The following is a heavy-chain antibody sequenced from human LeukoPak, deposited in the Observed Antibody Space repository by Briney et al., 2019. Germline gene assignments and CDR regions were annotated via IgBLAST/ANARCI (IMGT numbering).Heavy chain of an antibody. D-gene: IGHD2-21*02. Sequence: ASVKVSCKASGGTFSSYTISWVRQAPGQGLEWMGRIIPILDFANYTQKFQGRVTITADTSATTAYMELNSLKIEDTAVYYCTARSAVGYCFGNDCFPLDHWGQGMLVTVSS. CDR2: IIPILDFA. CDR3: TARSAVGYCFGNDCFPLDH. J-gene: IGHJ4*02. CDR1: GGTFSSYT. V-gene: IGHV1-69*02.